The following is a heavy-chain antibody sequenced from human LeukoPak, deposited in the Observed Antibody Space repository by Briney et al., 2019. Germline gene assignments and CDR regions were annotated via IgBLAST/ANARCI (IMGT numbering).Heavy chain of an antibody. V-gene: IGHV3-15*01. CDR3: TTAESSSWYEEAY. CDR2: IKSKTDGGTT. CDR1: GFTFSNAW. J-gene: IGHJ4*02. D-gene: IGHD6-13*01. Sequence: PGGSLRLSRAASGFTFSNAWMSWVRQAPGKGLEWVGRIKSKTDGGTTDYAAPVKGRFTISRDDSKNTLYLQMNSLKTEDTAVYYCTTAESSSWYEEAYWGQGTLVTVSS.